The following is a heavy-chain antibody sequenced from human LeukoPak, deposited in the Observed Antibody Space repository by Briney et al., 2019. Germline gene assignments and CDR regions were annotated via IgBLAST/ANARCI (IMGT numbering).Heavy chain of an antibody. V-gene: IGHV1-18*01. D-gene: IGHD4-11*01. J-gene: IGHJ4*02. CDR3: ARDWPTVIDDY. CDR1: GYTFTSHG. CDR2: ISAKNGDT. Sequence: ASVKVSCKTSGYTFTSHGISWVRQAPGQGVEWMGWISAKNGDTNYAQRMQGRLTMTTDTSTNTAYMELRSLSSDDTAIYYCARDWPTVIDDYWGQGTLVTVSS.